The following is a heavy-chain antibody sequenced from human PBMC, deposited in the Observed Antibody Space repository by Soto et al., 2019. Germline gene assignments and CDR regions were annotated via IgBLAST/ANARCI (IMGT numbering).Heavy chain of an antibody. CDR3: PRVTLMKQLVRGCYYHMDV. CDR1: GFTFSSYS. Sequence: EVQLVESGGGLVKPGGSLRLSCAASGFTFSSYSMNWVRQAPGKGLEWVSSISSSSSYIYYADSVKGRFTISRDNAKKSLYLQMNSLRAEDTAAYYCPRVTLMKQLVRGCYYHMDVWGKGTTVTVSS. D-gene: IGHD6-13*01. J-gene: IGHJ6*03. CDR2: ISSSSSYI. V-gene: IGHV3-21*04.